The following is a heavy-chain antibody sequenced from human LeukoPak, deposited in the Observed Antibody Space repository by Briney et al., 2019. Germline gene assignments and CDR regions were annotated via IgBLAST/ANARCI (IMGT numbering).Heavy chain of an antibody. CDR2: IYDSGST. V-gene: IGHV4-39*01. CDR3: AKSGGYGLIDY. Sequence: SETLSLTCTVSGASISGSGYYWGWIRQPPGKGLEWIGNIYDSGSTYYNASLQSRVTISIDTSKNQFSLRLSSVTAAGTAMYYCAKSGGYGLIDYWGQGTLVTVSS. D-gene: IGHD1-26*01. CDR1: GASISGSGYY. J-gene: IGHJ4*02.